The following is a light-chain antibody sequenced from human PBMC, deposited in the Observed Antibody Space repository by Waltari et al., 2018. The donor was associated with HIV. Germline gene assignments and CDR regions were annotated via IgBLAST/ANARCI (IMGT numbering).Light chain of an antibody. Sequence: DIVMTQSPDSLAVSLGERATINCKSSQAVLYSSNNKNYLAWYQQKPGQPPKLLIYWASTRESGVPARFSGSGSGTDFTLTISSLQAEDVAVYYCPQYYSSPITFGPGTKVYIK. CDR1: QAVLYSSNNKNY. CDR2: WAS. V-gene: IGKV4-1*01. CDR3: PQYYSSPIT. J-gene: IGKJ3*01.